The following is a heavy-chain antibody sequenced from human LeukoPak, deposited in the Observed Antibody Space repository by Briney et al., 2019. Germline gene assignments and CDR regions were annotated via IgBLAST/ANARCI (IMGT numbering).Heavy chain of an antibody. D-gene: IGHD1-26*01. Sequence: SVKVSCKASGGTFSSYAISWVRQAPGQGLEWMGGIIPIFGTANYAQKFQGRVTITADESTSTAYMELSSLRSEDTAVYYCARDQKVGATKVLDFDYWGQGTLVTVSS. V-gene: IGHV1-69*13. J-gene: IGHJ4*02. CDR2: IIPIFGTA. CDR3: ARDQKVGATKVLDFDY. CDR1: GGTFSSYA.